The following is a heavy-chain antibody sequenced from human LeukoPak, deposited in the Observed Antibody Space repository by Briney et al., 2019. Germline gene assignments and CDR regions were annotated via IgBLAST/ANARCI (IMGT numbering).Heavy chain of an antibody. V-gene: IGHV4-38-2*02. J-gene: IGHJ3*02. D-gene: IGHD5-18*01. CDR3: ARVYSYGYDEDAFDI. CDR1: GYSISSGYY. Sequence: SETLSLTCTVSGYSISSGYYWGWIRQPPGKGLEWIGSIYHSGSTYYNPSLKSRVTISVDTSKNQFSLKLSSVTAADTAVYYCARVYSYGYDEDAFDIWGQGTMVTVSS. CDR2: IYHSGST.